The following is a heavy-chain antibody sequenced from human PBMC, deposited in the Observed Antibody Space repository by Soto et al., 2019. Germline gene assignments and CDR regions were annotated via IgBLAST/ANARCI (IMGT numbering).Heavy chain of an antibody. J-gene: IGHJ4*02. CDR3: ATNRYCSSTSCPKYYFDY. CDR2: IYHSGST. D-gene: IGHD2-2*01. CDR1: GGSISSSNW. Sequence: PSETLSLTCAVSGGSISSSNWWSWVRQPPGKGLEWIGEIYHSGSTNYNPSLKSRVTILVDKSKNQFSLKLSSVTAADTAVYYCATNRYCSSTSCPKYYFDYWGQGTLVTVSS. V-gene: IGHV4-4*02.